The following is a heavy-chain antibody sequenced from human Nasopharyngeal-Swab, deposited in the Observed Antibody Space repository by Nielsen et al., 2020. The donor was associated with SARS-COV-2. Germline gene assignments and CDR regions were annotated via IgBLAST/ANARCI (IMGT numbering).Heavy chain of an antibody. CDR3: AKVPSTVTTLPPDY. CDR1: GFTFSSYW. D-gene: IGHD4-11*01. J-gene: IGHJ4*02. CDR2: IKQDGSEK. V-gene: IGHV3-7*05. Sequence: GESLKISCAASGFTFSSYWMSWVRQAPGKGLEWVANIKQDGSEKYYVDSVKGRFTISRDNSKNTLYLQMNSLRAEDTAVYYCAKVPSTVTTLPPDYWGQGTLVTVSS.